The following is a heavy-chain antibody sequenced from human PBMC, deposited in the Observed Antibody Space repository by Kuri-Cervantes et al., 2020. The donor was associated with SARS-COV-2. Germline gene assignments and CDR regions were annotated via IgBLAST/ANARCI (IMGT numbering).Heavy chain of an antibody. CDR2: ISSSSSYI. D-gene: IGHD3-3*01. CDR1: GFTFSSYS. J-gene: IGHJ6*03. CDR3: ARVSTIFGVALHGYYYMDV. V-gene: IGHV3-21*01. Sequence: GESLKISCAASGFTFSSYSMNWVRQAPGKGLEWVSSISSSSSYIYYADSVKGRFTISRDNAKNSLYLHMNSLRAEDTAVYYCARVSTIFGVALHGYYYMDVWGKGTTVTVSS.